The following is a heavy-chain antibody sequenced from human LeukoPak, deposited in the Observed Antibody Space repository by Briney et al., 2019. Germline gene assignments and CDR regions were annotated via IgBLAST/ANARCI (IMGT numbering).Heavy chain of an antibody. Sequence: SETLSLTCTVSGGXISSNSYYWAWIRQPPGKGLEWIGSIFYSGTTYYNPSLKSRVTISVDTSKNQFSLKLTSVTVTDTAVYYCASQMNSGHDRFDYWGQGTLVTVSA. CDR2: IFYSGTT. CDR3: ASQMNSGHDRFDY. D-gene: IGHD5-12*01. V-gene: IGHV4-39*01. J-gene: IGHJ4*02. CDR1: GGXISSNSYY.